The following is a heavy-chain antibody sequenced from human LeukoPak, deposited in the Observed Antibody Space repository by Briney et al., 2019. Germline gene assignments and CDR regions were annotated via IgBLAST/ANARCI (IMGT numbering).Heavy chain of an antibody. D-gene: IGHD1-14*01. CDR3: ARMRAGMTDY. CDR1: GFTFSTYT. J-gene: IGHJ4*02. CDR2: ISSSSSTI. Sequence: PGGSLRLSCAASGFTFSTYTMNWVRQAPGKGLEWVSYISSSSSTIYYADSVKGRFTISRDNAKNSLYLQMNSLRAEDTAVYYCARMRAGMTDYWGQGSLVSVSS. V-gene: IGHV3-48*01.